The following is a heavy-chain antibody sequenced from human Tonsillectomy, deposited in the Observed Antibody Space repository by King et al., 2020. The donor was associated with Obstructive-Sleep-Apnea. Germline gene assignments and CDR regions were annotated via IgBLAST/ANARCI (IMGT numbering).Heavy chain of an antibody. V-gene: IGHV1-69*01. CDR2: IIPIFGTA. J-gene: IGHJ4*02. CDR1: GGTFSSYA. CDR3: ARDTGGFDSSSWYYFDY. D-gene: IGHD6-13*01. Sequence: QVQLVESGAEVKKPGSSVKVSCKASGGTFSSYAISWVRQAPGQGLEWMGGIIPIFGTANYAQTFQGRVTITADESTSTAYMELSSLRSEDTAVYYCARDTGGFDSSSWYYFDYWGQGTLVTVSS.